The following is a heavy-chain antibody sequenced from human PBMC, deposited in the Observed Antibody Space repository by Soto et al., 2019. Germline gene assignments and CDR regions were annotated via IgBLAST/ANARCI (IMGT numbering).Heavy chain of an antibody. CDR2: FDPEDGET. D-gene: IGHD6-13*01. Sequence: ASVKVSCKVSGYTLTELSMHWVRQAPGKGLEWMGGFDPEDGETIYAQKFQGRVTMTEDTSTXXXXXXXXXXXXEDPAXXXXXTGALQXRAAAGPPYYYYYMDVWGKGTTVTVSS. J-gene: IGHJ6*03. CDR3: XTGALQXRAAAGPPYYYYYMDV. CDR1: GYTLTELS. V-gene: IGHV1-24*01.